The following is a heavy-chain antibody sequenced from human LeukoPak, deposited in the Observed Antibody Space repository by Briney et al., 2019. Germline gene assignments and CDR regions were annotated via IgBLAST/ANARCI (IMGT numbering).Heavy chain of an antibody. Sequence: SETLSLTCAVYGGSFSGYYWSWIRQPPGKGLEWIGEINHSGSTNYNPSLKSRVTISVDTSKNQFSLTLSSVTAADTAVYYCARGGLDYGDSKYYYGMDVWGQGTTVTVSS. CDR3: ARGGLDYGDSKYYYGMDV. CDR1: GGSFSGYY. V-gene: IGHV4-34*01. D-gene: IGHD4-17*01. J-gene: IGHJ6*02. CDR2: INHSGST.